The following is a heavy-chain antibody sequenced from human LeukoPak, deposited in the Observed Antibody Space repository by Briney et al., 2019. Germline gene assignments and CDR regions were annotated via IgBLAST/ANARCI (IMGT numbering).Heavy chain of an antibody. CDR2: IKQDGSET. CDR3: ARVDGSSSCPDY. Sequence: GGSLRLSCAASGFTFSSYWMSWVRQAPGKGLEWVANIKQDGSETYYVDSVKGRFTISRVNAKNLLYLEMNSLRAEDTALYYCARVDGSSSCPDYWGQGTLVTVSS. CDR1: GFTFSSYW. J-gene: IGHJ4*02. V-gene: IGHV3-7*01. D-gene: IGHD6-13*01.